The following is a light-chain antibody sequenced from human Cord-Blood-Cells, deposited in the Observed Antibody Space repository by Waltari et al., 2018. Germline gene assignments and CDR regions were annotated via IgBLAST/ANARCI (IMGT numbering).Light chain of an antibody. V-gene: IGKV1-27*01. Sequence: DIQMTQSPSSLYASVGDRVNITCRASQWISNYLAWYQQKPGKVPKILIYAASTLQSGVPSRFSGSGSGTDFTLTISSLQPEDVATYYCQKYNSAPHTFGQGTKVEIK. CDR3: QKYNSAPHT. CDR1: QWISNY. CDR2: AAS. J-gene: IGKJ1*01.